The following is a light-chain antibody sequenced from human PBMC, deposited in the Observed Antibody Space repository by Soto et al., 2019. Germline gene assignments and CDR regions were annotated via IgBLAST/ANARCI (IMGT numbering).Light chain of an antibody. J-gene: IGKJ1*01. V-gene: IGKV1-5*01. CDR2: HAS. CDR1: QSRDYW. Sequence: DIQMTQSPSTLSASIGDIVTINCRASQSRDYWLAWYQQKPGKDPNLLIDHASNLETGVPLWFSGSAFRTEVTPTTGSLQSADFSSKYRQPYNSYPWTYGQGAKLVIK. CDR3: QPYNSYPWT.